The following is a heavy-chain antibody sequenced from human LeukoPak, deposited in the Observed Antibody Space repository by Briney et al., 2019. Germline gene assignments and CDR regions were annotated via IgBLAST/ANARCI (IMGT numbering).Heavy chain of an antibody. CDR3: ARYSGSYYYFDY. D-gene: IGHD1-26*01. CDR1: GGSISSSSYY. CDR2: IYYSGST. Sequence: SETLSLTCTVSGGSISSSSYYWGWIRQPPGKGLEWIGSIYYSGSTYYNPSLKSRVTISVDTSKNQFSLKLSSVTAADTAVYYCARYSGSYYYFDYWSQGTLVTVSS. V-gene: IGHV4-39*07. J-gene: IGHJ4*02.